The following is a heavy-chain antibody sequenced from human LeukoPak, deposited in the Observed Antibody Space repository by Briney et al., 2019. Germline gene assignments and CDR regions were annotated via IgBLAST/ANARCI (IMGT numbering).Heavy chain of an antibody. CDR2: IWYDGSNK. D-gene: IGHD6-13*01. CDR1: GFTFSSYG. CDR3: ARDPSSSWPYYFDY. V-gene: IGHV3-33*01. J-gene: IGHJ4*02. Sequence: QPGGSLRLSCAASGFTFSSYGMHWVRQAPGKGLEWVAVIWYDGSNKYYADSVKGRFTISRDNSKNTLYLQMNSLSAEDTAVYYCARDPSSSWPYYFDYWGQGTLVTVSS.